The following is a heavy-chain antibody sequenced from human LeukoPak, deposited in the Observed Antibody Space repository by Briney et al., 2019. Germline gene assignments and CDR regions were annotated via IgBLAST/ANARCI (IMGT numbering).Heavy chain of an antibody. D-gene: IGHD2/OR15-2a*01. CDR1: GYTFTGYY. CDR2: INPNSGGT. V-gene: IGHV1-2*04. Sequence: ASVKVSCKASGYTFTGYYMHWVRQAPGQGLEWMGWINPNSGGTNYAQKFQGWVTMTRDTSSSTAYMELSRLRSDDTAVYYCARGAPPNSRLIDYWGQGTLVTVSS. CDR3: ARGAPPNSRLIDY. J-gene: IGHJ4*02.